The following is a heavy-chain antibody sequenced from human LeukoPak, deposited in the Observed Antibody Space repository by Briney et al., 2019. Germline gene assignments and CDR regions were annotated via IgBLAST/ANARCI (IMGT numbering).Heavy chain of an antibody. J-gene: IGHJ4*02. V-gene: IGHV3-11*04. CDR2: ISPDGQNI. Sequence: GGSLRLSCAAAGFTFSDRYMSWIRLAPGKGMEWVAYISPDGQNIHYADSVKGRSTISRDNAKNLLFLQVNSLRAEDTAMYYCVTESGWLFDYWGQGTLVTVSS. CDR3: VTESGWLFDY. D-gene: IGHD5-12*01. CDR1: GFTFSDRY.